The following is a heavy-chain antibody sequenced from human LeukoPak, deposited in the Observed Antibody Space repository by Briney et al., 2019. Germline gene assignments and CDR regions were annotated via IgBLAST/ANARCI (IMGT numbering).Heavy chain of an antibody. CDR2: ISGSGGST. D-gene: IGHD3-22*01. CDR3: ARVRSGNYDSSGHYDY. V-gene: IGHV3-23*01. CDR1: GFTFSSYA. Sequence: GGSLRLSCAASGFTFSSYAMSWVRQAPAKGLEWVSAISGSGGSTSYAQKFQGRVTMTRDTSTSTVYMELSSLRSEDTAVYYCARVRSGNYDSSGHYDYWGQGTLVTVSS. J-gene: IGHJ4*02.